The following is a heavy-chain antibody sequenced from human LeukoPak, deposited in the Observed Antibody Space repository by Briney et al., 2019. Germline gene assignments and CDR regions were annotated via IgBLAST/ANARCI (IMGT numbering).Heavy chain of an antibody. CDR3: ARLGVHYYYGMDV. V-gene: IGHV3-21*01. J-gene: IGHJ6*02. CDR1: GFTFSSYS. CDR2: ISSSSCYI. Sequence: GGSLRLSCAASGFTFSSYSMNWVRQAPGKGLEWVSSISSSSCYIYYADSVKGRFAISRDNAKNSLYLQMNSLRAEDTAVYYCARLGVHYYYGMDVWGQGTTVTVSS. D-gene: IGHD2-8*01.